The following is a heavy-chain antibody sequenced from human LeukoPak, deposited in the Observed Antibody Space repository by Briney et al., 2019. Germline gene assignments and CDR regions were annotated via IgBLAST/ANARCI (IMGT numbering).Heavy chain of an antibody. CDR3: ARSLRFYSSSSPLDY. D-gene: IGHD6-6*01. V-gene: IGHV1-18*01. Sequence: ASVKVSCKASGYTFSSYGISWVRQAPGQGLEWMGWISTFNDNTNYAQKFQGRVTMTTDTSTSTAYMELRSLRSDDTAVFYCARSLRFYSSSSPLDYWGQGTLVTVSS. CDR1: GYTFSSYG. CDR2: ISTFNDNT. J-gene: IGHJ4*02.